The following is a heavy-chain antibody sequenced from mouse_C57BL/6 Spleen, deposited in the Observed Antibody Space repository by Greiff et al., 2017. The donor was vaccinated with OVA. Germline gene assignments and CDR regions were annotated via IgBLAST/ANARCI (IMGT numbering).Heavy chain of an antibody. CDR2: INPGSGGT. V-gene: IGHV1-54*01. CDR3: ARSGVVPYYAMDY. CDR1: GYAFTNYL. D-gene: IGHD1-1*01. J-gene: IGHJ4*01. Sequence: VQLQESGAELVRPGTSVKVSCKASGYAFTNYLIEWVKQRPGQGLEWIGVINPGSGGTNYNEKFKGKATLTADKSSSTAYMQLSSLTSEDSAVYFCARSGVVPYYAMDYWGQGTSVTVSS.